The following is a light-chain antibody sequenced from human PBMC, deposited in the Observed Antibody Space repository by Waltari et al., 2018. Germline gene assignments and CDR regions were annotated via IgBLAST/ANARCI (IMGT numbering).Light chain of an antibody. V-gene: IGKV3-15*01. J-gene: IGKJ2*01. CDR1: QTISYN. Sequence: EIVLTQSPSTLSVSPGERAILSCRASQTISYNLAWYQQRPGQPPRLLICGASARAAAIPVRFSGSGSGTEFTLTISGLQAEDFAVYYCQHYHQWPPYTFGQGTKVE. CDR3: QHYHQWPPYT. CDR2: GAS.